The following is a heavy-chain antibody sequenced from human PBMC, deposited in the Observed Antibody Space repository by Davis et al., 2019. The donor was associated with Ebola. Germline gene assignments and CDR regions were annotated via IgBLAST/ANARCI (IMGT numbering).Heavy chain of an antibody. CDR3: ARGRVAVGATGGRAPYYYYMDV. V-gene: IGHV1-69*13. CDR2: IIPLFGTA. D-gene: IGHD2-15*01. J-gene: IGHJ6*03. Sequence: AASVKVSCKASGYTFTSYAMHWVRQAPGQGLEWMGGIIPLFGTANYAQNFQGRVTITADESTSTAYMELSSLRSEDSAVYYCARGRVAVGATGGRAPYYYYMDVWGKGTTVTVSS. CDR1: GYTFTSYA.